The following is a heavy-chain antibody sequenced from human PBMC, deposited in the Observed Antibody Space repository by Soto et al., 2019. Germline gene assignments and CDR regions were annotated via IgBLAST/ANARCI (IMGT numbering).Heavy chain of an antibody. CDR3: ARVRLSLNWFDP. CDR1: GFTFSSYA. Sequence: GSLRLSCAASGFTFSSYAMHWVRQAPGKGLEWVAVISYDGSNKYYADSVKGRFTISRDNSKNTLYLQMNSLRAEDTAVYYCARVRLSLNWFDPWGQGTLVTVSS. CDR2: ISYDGSNK. D-gene: IGHD4-17*01. V-gene: IGHV3-30-3*01. J-gene: IGHJ5*02.